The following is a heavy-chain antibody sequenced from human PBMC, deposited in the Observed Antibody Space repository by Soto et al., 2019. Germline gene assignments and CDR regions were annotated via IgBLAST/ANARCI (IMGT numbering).Heavy chain of an antibody. J-gene: IGHJ6*03. Sequence: ASVKVSFKASGYTFTSYAMHWVRQAPGQRLEWMGWINAGNGNTKYSQKFQGRVTITRDTSASTAYMELSSLRSEDTAVYYCARGNIVATSRGGAASINYYMDVWGKGTTVTVSS. CDR2: INAGNGNT. CDR3: ARGNIVATSRGGAASINYYMDV. D-gene: IGHD5-12*01. CDR1: GYTFTSYA. V-gene: IGHV1-3*01.